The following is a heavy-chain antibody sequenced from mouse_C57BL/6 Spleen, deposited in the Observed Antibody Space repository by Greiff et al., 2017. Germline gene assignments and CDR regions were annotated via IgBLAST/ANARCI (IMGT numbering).Heavy chain of an antibody. CDR1: GFTFSSYA. D-gene: IGHD1-1*01. CDR3: ARVGTYYQGFAY. CDR2: ISDGGSYT. J-gene: IGHJ3*01. Sequence: EVKLMESGGGLVKPGGSLKLSCAASGFTFSSYAMSWVRQTPEKRLEWVATISDGGSYTYYPDNVKGRFTISRDNAKNNLYLQMSHLKSEDTAMYYCARVGTYYQGFAYWGQGTLVTVSA. V-gene: IGHV5-4*03.